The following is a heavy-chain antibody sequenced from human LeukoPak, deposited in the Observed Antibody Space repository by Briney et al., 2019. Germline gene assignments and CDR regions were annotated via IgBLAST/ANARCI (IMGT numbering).Heavy chain of an antibody. CDR1: GGTFSSYA. D-gene: IGHD3-22*01. J-gene: IGHJ4*02. V-gene: IGHV1-8*02. CDR2: MNPNSGNT. CDR3: ARGLAQDYYDSSGYYDY. Sequence: EASVKVSCKASGGTFSSYAISWVRQATGQGLEWMGWMNPNSGNTGCAQKFQGRVTMTRNTSISTAYMELSSLRSEDTAVYYCARGLAQDYYDSSGYYDYWGQGTLVTVSS.